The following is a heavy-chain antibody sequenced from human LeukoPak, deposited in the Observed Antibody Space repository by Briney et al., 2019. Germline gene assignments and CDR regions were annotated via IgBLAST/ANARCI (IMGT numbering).Heavy chain of an antibody. Sequence: ASVKVSCKASGYTFTGYYMHWVRQAPGQGLEWMGRISPNSGGTNYAQKFQGRVTMTRDTSISTAYMELSRLRSDDTAVYYCARDGVVVVAAEGDYYYYMDVWGKGTTVTISS. CDR2: ISPNSGGT. CDR1: GYTFTGYY. CDR3: ARDGVVVVAAEGDYYYYMDV. D-gene: IGHD2-15*01. J-gene: IGHJ6*03. V-gene: IGHV1-2*02.